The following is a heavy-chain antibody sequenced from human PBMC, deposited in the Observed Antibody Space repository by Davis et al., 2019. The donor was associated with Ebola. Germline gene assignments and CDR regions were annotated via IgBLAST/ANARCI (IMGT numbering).Heavy chain of an antibody. D-gene: IGHD1-26*01. J-gene: IGHJ6*02. CDR3: AKDAVGATNYYYYGMDV. CDR1: GFTFSSYA. CDR2: ISYDGSNK. V-gene: IGHV3-30-3*01. Sequence: GGSLRLSCAASGFTFSSYAMHWVRQAPGKGLEWVAVISYDGSNKYYADSVKGRFTISRDNSKNTPYLQMNSLRADDTALYYCAKDAVGATNYYYYGMDVWGQGTTVTVSS.